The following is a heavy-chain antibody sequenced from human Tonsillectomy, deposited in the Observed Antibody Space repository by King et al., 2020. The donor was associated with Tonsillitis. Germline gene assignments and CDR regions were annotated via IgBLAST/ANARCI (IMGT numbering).Heavy chain of an antibody. J-gene: IGHJ3*02. D-gene: IGHD3-10*01. CDR3: AKIGTAYGAFDI. V-gene: IGHV1-2*02. CDR1: GYTFTGYH. CDR2: ISPNSGGT. Sequence: QLVQSGAEVKKPGASVKVSCKASGYTFTGYHMHWVRQARGQGLEWMGWISPNSGGTNYAQIFQGRVTMTRDTSITTAYMELSGLRSDDTAVYYCAKIGTAYGAFDIWGQGTMVTVSS.